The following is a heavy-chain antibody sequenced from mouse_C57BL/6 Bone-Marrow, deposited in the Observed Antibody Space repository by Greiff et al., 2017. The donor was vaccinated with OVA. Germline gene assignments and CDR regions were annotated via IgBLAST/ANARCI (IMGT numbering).Heavy chain of an antibody. CDR1: GYTFTSYW. J-gene: IGHJ3*01. CDR3: AKTGGYGNPWFAY. Sequence: QVQLQQPGAELVKPGASVKMSCKASGYTFTSYWITWVKQRPGQGLEWIGDIYPGSGSTNYNEKFKSKATLTVDTSSSTAYMQLSSLTSEDSAGYYCAKTGGYGNPWFAYWGQGTLVTVSA. CDR2: IYPGSGST. V-gene: IGHV1-55*01. D-gene: IGHD2-1*01.